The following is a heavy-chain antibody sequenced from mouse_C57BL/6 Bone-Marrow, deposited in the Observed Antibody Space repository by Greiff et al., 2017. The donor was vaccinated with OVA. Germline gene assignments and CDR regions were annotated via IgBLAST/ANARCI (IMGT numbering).Heavy chain of an antibody. J-gene: IGHJ2*01. Sequence: VMLVESGPELVKPGASVKISCKASGYAFSSSWMNWVKQRPGKGLEWIGRIYPGDGDTNYNGKFKGKATLTADKSSSTAYMQLSSLTSEDSAVYFCARKRTGSYFDYWGQGTTLTVSS. CDR1: GYAFSSSW. V-gene: IGHV1-82*01. CDR3: ARKRTGSYFDY. CDR2: IYPGDGDT.